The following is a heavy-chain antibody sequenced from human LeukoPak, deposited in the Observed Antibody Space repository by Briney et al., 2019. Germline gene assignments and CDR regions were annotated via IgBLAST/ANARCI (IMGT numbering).Heavy chain of an antibody. CDR1: GYTFTSYG. CDR2: ISAYNGNT. V-gene: IGHV1-18*01. D-gene: IGHD4-17*01. CDR3: ARIEHGDTAFDY. Sequence: ASVKVSCTASGYTFTSYGISWVRQAPGQGLEWMGWISAYNGNTNYAQKLQGRVTMTTDTSTSTAYMELRSLRSDDTAVYYCARIEHGDTAFDYWGQGTLVTVSS. J-gene: IGHJ4*02.